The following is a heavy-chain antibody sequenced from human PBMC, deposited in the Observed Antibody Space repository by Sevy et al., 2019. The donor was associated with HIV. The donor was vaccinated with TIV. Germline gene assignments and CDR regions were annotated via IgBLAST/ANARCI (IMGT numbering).Heavy chain of an antibody. D-gene: IGHD1-7*01. V-gene: IGHV4-34*01. CDR3: ARGGAGEITGTTGWFDP. CDR1: GGSFSGYY. CDR2: INHSGST. Sequence: SETLSLTCAVYGGSFSGYYWSWIHQPPGKGLEWIGEINHSGSTNYNPSLKSRVTISVDTSKNQFSLKLSSVTAADTAVYYCARGGAGEITGTTGWFDPWGQGTLVTVSS. J-gene: IGHJ5*02.